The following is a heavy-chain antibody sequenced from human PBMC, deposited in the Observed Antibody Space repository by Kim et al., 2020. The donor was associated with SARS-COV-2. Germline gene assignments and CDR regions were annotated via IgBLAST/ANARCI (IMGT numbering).Heavy chain of an antibody. CDR1: GGSISSSSYY. CDR3: ARYDSSGYYKYYFDY. V-gene: IGHV4-39*01. Sequence: SETLSLTCTVSGGSISSSSYYWGWIRQPPGKGLEWIGSIYYSGSTYYNPSLKSRVTISVDTSKNQFSVKLSSVTAADTAVYYCARYDSSGYYKYYFDYWGQGTLVTVSS. CDR2: IYYSGST. J-gene: IGHJ4*02. D-gene: IGHD3-22*01.